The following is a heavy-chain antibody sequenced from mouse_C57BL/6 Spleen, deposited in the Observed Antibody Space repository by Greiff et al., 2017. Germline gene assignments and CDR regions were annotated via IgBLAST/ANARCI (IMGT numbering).Heavy chain of an antibody. CDR1: GYTFTSYW. CDR2: IDPSDSYT. J-gene: IGHJ1*03. V-gene: IGHV1-50*01. D-gene: IGHD2-3*01. Sequence: QVQLQQPGAELVKPGASVKLSCKASGYTFTSYWMQWVKQRPGQGLEWIGEIDPSDSYTNYNQKFKGKATLTVDTSASTAYMQLSSLTSEDSAVYYCARGFYDGYHRYFDVWGTGTTVTVSS. CDR3: ARGFYDGYHRYFDV.